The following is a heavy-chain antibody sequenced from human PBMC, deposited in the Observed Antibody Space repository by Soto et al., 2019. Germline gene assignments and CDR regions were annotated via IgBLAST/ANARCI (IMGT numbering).Heavy chain of an antibody. CDR3: ARGVGSSPPRY. CDR1: GGSISVYY. Sequence: SETLSLTCTISGGSISVYYWSWIRQPPGQALEWIGYIYDSGSPYYNPSLRSRVIISADTSKNQISLKLTSATAADTAVYYCARGVGSSPPRYWGRGALVTVSS. J-gene: IGHJ4*02. D-gene: IGHD1-26*01. V-gene: IGHV4-59*01. CDR2: IYDSGSP.